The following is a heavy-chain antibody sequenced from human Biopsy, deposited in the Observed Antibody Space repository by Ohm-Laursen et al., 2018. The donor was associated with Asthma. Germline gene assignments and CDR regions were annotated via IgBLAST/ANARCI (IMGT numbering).Heavy chain of an antibody. CDR2: IVFASGAT. CDR1: GVALSGYT. Sequence: SVKVSCNISGVALSGYTFEWVRQARGLGLEWIAWIVFASGATNYAQNFQDRLTVTRDMSAGSVSMELRGLSSTDTAVYYCAAGRTSLQGESLIWGQGTLVSVSS. D-gene: IGHD2/OR15-2a*01. CDR3: AAGRTSLQGESLI. V-gene: IGHV1-58*01. J-gene: IGHJ4*01.